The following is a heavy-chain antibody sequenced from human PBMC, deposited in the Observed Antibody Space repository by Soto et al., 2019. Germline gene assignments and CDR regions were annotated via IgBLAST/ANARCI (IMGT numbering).Heavy chain of an antibody. D-gene: IGHD3-9*01. CDR3: ARVVLTITRGAFDA. V-gene: IGHV4-4*02. J-gene: IGHJ3*01. CDR1: GGSISSSHW. CDR2: ISHSGTS. Sequence: QVQLQESGPGLVKPSGTLSLTCAVSGGSISSSHWWTWVRQSPGKGLEYIGEISHSGTSNSNPSLKSRVTLSVDKYKNHFSLTLTSVTAADTAVYHCARVVLTITRGAFDAWGQGTLVIVSS.